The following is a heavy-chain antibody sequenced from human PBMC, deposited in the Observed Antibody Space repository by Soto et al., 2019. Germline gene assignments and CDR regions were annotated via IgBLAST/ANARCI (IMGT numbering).Heavy chain of an antibody. CDR3: TNPQVYYGMDV. Sequence: EVQLVESGGGLVQPGGSLKLSCAASGFTFSGSAVHWVRQASGKGLEWVGRIRSKANNYATANAASVQGRFTIFRDDLKNTAYLQMNSLKTEDTAVYYCTNPQVYYGMDVWGQGTTVTVSS. CDR2: IRSKANNYAT. CDR1: GFTFSGSA. J-gene: IGHJ6*02. V-gene: IGHV3-73*02.